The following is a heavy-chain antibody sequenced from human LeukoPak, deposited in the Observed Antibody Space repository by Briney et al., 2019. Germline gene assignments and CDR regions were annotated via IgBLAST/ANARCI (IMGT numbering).Heavy chain of an antibody. D-gene: IGHD3-22*01. CDR1: GFSLSTSGMC. CDR3: ALSNYYDSSGYYQPGY. CDR2: IDWDDDK. Sequence: SGPTLVKPTQTLTLTCTFSGFSLSTSGMCVSWIRQPPGKALEWLARIDWDDDKYYSTSLKTRLTISKDTSKNQVVLTMTNMDPVDTATYYCALSNYYDSSGYYQPGYWGQGTLVTVSS. V-gene: IGHV2-70*12. J-gene: IGHJ4*02.